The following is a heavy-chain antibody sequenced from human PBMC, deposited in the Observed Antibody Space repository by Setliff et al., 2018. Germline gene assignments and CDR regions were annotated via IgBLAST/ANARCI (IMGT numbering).Heavy chain of an antibody. CDR1: GFTFSSSA. J-gene: IGHJ6*02. CDR3: AKHGAYIDFLTGYNFYYDMDV. V-gene: IGHV3-23*01. Sequence: PGGSLRLSCAASGFTFSSSAMAWVRQATGMGLEWVAAIGSTITSTYYADSVKGRFTISRDNSKNTLYLQMNSLRAEDTAVYYCAKHGAYIDFLTGYNFYYDMDVWGQATAVTSP. D-gene: IGHD3-9*01. CDR2: IGSTITST.